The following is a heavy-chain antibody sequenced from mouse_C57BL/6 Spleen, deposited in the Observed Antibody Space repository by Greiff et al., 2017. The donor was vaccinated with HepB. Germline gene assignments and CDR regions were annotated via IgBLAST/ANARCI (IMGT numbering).Heavy chain of an antibody. D-gene: IGHD1-1*01. V-gene: IGHV14-1*01. CDR2: IDPEDGDT. CDR3: TTEYYYGSSYYWYFDANADYAMDY. Sequence: VQLQQSGAELVRPGASVKLSCTASGFNIKDYYMHWVKQRPEQGLEWIGRIDPEDGDTEYAPKFQGKATMTADTSSNTAYLQLSSLTSEDTAVYYCTTEYYYGSSYYWYFDANADYAMDYWGQGTSVTVSS. J-gene: IGHJ4*01. CDR1: GFNIKDYY.